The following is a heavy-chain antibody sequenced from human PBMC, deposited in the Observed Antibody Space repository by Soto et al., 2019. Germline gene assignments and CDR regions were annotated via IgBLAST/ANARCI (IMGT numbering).Heavy chain of an antibody. CDR2: INHSGST. Sequence: SETLSLTCAVYGGSFSGYYWSWIRQPPGKGLEWIGEINHSGSTNYNPSLKSRVTISVDTSKNQFSLKLSSVTAADTAVYYCARGRHPPTEYFDYWGQGTLVTVS. V-gene: IGHV4-34*01. CDR1: GGSFSGYY. J-gene: IGHJ4*02. CDR3: ARGRHPPTEYFDY. D-gene: IGHD2-21*02.